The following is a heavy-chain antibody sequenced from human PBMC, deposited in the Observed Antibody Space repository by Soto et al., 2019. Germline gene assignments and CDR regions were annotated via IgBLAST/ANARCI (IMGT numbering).Heavy chain of an antibody. Sequence: QVQLEQSGGEVKKSGASVKVSCKTSGYLFTAYGITWVRQAPGQGLEWMGRISGDTGSTHFGQKFQDRVTLTSDTTTKTAYMELRSLRSDDTAVYFCARSSTIREDFLGQGTLVTVTS. J-gene: IGHJ4*02. CDR2: ISGDTGST. D-gene: IGHD5-12*01. CDR3: ARSSTIREDF. CDR1: GYLFTAYG. V-gene: IGHV1-18*01.